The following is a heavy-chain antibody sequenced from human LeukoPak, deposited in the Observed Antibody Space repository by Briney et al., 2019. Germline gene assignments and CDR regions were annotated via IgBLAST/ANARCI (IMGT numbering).Heavy chain of an antibody. Sequence: GESLKISCKTSGYIFTTYWIGWVRQMPGKGLEWMGIIDLGDSDTRYSPSFQGQVTISADKSISTAYLQWSSLKASDTAMYYCARRVLSDAFDIWGQGTMVTVS. CDR3: ARRVLSDAFDI. CDR1: GYIFTTYW. CDR2: IDLGDSDT. D-gene: IGHD3-16*01. J-gene: IGHJ3*02. V-gene: IGHV5-51*01.